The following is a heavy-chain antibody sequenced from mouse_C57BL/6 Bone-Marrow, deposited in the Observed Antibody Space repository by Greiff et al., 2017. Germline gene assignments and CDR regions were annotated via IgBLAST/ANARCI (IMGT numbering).Heavy chain of an antibody. CDR2: IRNKANGYTT. D-gene: IGHD2-4*01. J-gene: IGHJ2*01. V-gene: IGHV7-3*01. CDR3: ARYDDYDGDY. Sequence: EVQGVESGGGFVQPGGSLSLSCAASGFTFTDYYMSWVRQPPGKALEWLGFIRNKANGYTTEYSASVKGRFTISRDNSQSILYLQMNALRAEDSATDYCARYDDYDGDYWGQGTTRTVSS. CDR1: GFTFTDYY.